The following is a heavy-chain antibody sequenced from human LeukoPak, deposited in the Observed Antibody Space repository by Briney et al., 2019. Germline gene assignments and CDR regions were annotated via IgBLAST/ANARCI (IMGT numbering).Heavy chain of an antibody. D-gene: IGHD3-10*01. CDR2: ISTTSYT. Sequence: GGSLRLSCAASGVTFSRYSMNWVRQAPGKGLEWVSSISTTSYTYYADSVKGRFTISRDNAENSLYLQMNSLRAEDTALYYCATAGSLYYFDNRGQGTLVTVSS. CDR3: ATAGSLYYFDN. CDR1: GVTFSRYS. J-gene: IGHJ4*02. V-gene: IGHV3-21*01.